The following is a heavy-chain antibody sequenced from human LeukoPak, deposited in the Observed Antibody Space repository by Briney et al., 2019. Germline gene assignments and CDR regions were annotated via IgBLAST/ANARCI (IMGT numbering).Heavy chain of an antibody. CDR3: ARSSYSSSWYEGDY. CDR2: ISSSSSYI. D-gene: IGHD6-13*01. Sequence: GGSLRLSCAASGFTFSSYSMNWVRQVPGKGLEWVSSISSSSSYIYYADSVKGRFTISRDNAKNSLYLQMNSLRAEDTAVYYCARSSYSSSWYEGDYWGQGTLVTVSS. J-gene: IGHJ4*02. CDR1: GFTFSSYS. V-gene: IGHV3-21*01.